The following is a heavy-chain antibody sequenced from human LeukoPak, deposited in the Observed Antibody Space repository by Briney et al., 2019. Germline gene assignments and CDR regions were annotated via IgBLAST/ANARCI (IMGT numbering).Heavy chain of an antibody. D-gene: IGHD3-22*01. Sequence: SETLSLTRTVSGGSISNYWNWIRQPAGKGLEWIGRIYTSGSTTYNPSLKSRVTMSLDTAKNHISLKLRSVTAADTAIYHCARGYDSSGYIPRNYYYYYMDVWGKGTTVTVSS. V-gene: IGHV4-4*07. CDR1: GGSISNY. CDR2: IYTSGST. CDR3: ARGYDSSGYIPRNYYYYYMDV. J-gene: IGHJ6*03.